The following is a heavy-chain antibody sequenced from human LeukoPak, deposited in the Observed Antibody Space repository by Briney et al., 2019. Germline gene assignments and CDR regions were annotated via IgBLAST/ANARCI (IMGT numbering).Heavy chain of an antibody. V-gene: IGHV1-18*01. D-gene: IGHD3-9*01. CDR1: GYTFTSYG. CDR3: ARDKAYYDILTGYYLGYYYYHGMDV. J-gene: IGHJ6*02. CDR2: ISACTGNT. Sequence: ASVKVSCKASGYTFTSYGISWVRQAPGQGLEWMGWISACTGNTNYAQKLQGRVTMTTDTSTSTAYMELRSLRSDDTAVYYCARDKAYYDILTGYYLGYYYYHGMDVWGQGTTVTVSS.